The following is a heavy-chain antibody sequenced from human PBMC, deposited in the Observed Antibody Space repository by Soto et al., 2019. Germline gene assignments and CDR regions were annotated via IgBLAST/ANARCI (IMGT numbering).Heavy chain of an antibody. Sequence: QVQLVQSGAEVKKPGASVKVSCKASGYTFTGYYMHWVRQAPGQGLEWMGWINPNSGGTNYAQKFQGWVTMTRDTSISTAYMELSRPRSDDTAVYYCARDRGYCSGGSCRGTNWFDPWGQGTLVTVSS. J-gene: IGHJ5*02. CDR2: INPNSGGT. D-gene: IGHD2-15*01. CDR3: ARDRGYCSGGSCRGTNWFDP. CDR1: GYTFTGYY. V-gene: IGHV1-2*04.